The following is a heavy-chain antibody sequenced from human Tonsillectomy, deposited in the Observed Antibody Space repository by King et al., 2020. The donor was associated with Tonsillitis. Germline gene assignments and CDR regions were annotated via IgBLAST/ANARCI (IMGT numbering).Heavy chain of an antibody. CDR2: IIGSGGST. V-gene: IGHV3-23*04. CDR1: GFTFSSYA. CDR3: AKGMYYDSSGYYLCYFDY. D-gene: IGHD3-22*01. J-gene: IGHJ4*02. Sequence: VQLVESGGGLVQPGGSLRLSCAASGFTFSSYAMSWVRQTPGKGLEWVSGIIGSGGSTYYADSVKGRFTISRDNSKNTRYLQMNSLRAEDTAVYYCAKGMYYDSSGYYLCYFDYWGQGTLVTVSS.